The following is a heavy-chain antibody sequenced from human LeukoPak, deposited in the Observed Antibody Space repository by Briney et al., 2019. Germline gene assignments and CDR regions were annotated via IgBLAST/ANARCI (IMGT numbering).Heavy chain of an antibody. CDR2: IIPIFGTA. CDR1: GYTFTSYY. J-gene: IGHJ5*02. D-gene: IGHD3-22*01. CDR3: ARKVPNDSSGYYYRGQFDP. V-gene: IGHV1-69*06. Sequence: ASVKVSCKASGYTFTSYYMHWVRQAPGQGLEWMGGIIPIFGTANYAQKFQGRVTITAGKSTSTAYMELSSLRSEDTAVYYCARKVPNDSSGYYYRGQFDPWGQGTLVTVSS.